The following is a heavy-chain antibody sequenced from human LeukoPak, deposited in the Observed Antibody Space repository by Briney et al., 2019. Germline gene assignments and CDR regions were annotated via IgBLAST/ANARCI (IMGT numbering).Heavy chain of an antibody. J-gene: IGHJ4*02. Sequence: GGCLRLSCAASGFTFSNYYMRWVRQAPGKGLGWVSYISSSGSTIYYADSVKGRFTISRDNAKNSRHLQMNSLRAEDTAVYYCARDFHYDSSGYYGYWGQGTLVTVSS. V-gene: IGHV3-11*01. CDR1: GFTFSNYY. CDR2: ISSSGSTI. CDR3: ARDFHYDSSGYYGY. D-gene: IGHD3-22*01.